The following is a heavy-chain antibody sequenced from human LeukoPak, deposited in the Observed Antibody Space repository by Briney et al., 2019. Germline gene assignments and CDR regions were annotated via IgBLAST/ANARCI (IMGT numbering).Heavy chain of an antibody. CDR3: AREGYSGYGGYYYYGMDV. D-gene: IGHD5-12*01. CDR2: ISAYNGNI. CDR1: GYTFISYG. Sequence: GSVKASCKASGYTFISYGISWVRQAPGQGLEWMGWISAYNGNINYAQKVQGRVTMTTDTSTSTAYMEMRSLRSDDTAVYYCAREGYSGYGGYYYYGMDVWGKGTTVTVSS. V-gene: IGHV1-18*04. J-gene: IGHJ6*04.